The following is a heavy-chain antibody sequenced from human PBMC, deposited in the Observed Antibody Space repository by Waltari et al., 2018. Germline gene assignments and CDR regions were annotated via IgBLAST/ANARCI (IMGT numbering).Heavy chain of an antibody. Sequence: QVQLVQSGAEVKKPGASVKVSCKASGYTFTGYYMHWVRQAPGQGLEWRGWINPNSGGTNYAQKFQGRVTMTRDTSISTAYMELSRLRSDDTAVYYCASLDYYDSSGYPREDWFDPWGQGTLVTVSS. CDR3: ASLDYYDSSGYPREDWFDP. CDR1: GYTFTGYY. J-gene: IGHJ5*02. CDR2: INPNSGGT. V-gene: IGHV1-2*02. D-gene: IGHD3-22*01.